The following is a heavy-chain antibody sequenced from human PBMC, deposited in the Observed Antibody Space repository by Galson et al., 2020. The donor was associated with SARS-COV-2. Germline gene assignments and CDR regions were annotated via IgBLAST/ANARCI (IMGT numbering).Heavy chain of an antibody. V-gene: IGHV3-74*01. CDR2: IHGDGSST. CDR3: TLVLAS. J-gene: IGHJ4*02. CDR1: GFTFNDYW. Sequence: GESLKISCAASGFTFNDYWMHWVRQAPGQGLEWVARIHGDGSSTNYADSVKGRFTLSRDNAKNTMYLQMNSLRGEDTAVYYCTLVLASWGQGTLVTVSS.